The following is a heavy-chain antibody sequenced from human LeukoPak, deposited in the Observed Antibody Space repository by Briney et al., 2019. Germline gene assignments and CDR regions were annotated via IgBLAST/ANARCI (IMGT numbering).Heavy chain of an antibody. CDR3: ARRFSSSISCYDDDAFDV. CDR1: GHTFVSYG. Sequence: ASVKVSCKASGHTFVSYGISWVRQAPGQGLEWMGWISGYNGKINYAQKFQGRVTMTTDTSTSTAYLELWSLISEDTAVYYCARRFSSSISCYDDDAFDVWGQGRLVTVSS. D-gene: IGHD2-2*01. V-gene: IGHV1-18*01. CDR2: ISGYNGKI. J-gene: IGHJ3*01.